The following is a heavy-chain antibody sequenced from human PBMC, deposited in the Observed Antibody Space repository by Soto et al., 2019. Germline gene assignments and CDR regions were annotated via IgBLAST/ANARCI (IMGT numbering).Heavy chain of an antibody. CDR1: GFTFPRHA. D-gene: IGHD5-12*01. Sequence: GGSLRLSCAASGFTFPRHAMSWVRQAPGKGLEWVSGISGSGDATYYADSVEGRFTISRDNSQNTLYLQMNSLRDEDTAIYYCTRELVTTIIGYWGLGTLVTVSS. V-gene: IGHV3-23*01. CDR2: ISGSGDAT. J-gene: IGHJ4*02. CDR3: TRELVTTIIGY.